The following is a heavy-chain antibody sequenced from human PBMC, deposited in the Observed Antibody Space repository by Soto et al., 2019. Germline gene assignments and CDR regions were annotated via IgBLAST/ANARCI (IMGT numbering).Heavy chain of an antibody. CDR2: ISSSGSTI. D-gene: IGHD3-16*01. CDR3: MAKSYTLNVDY. CDR1: GFTFSDYY. V-gene: IGHV3-11*01. J-gene: IGHJ4*02. Sequence: PGGSLRLSCAASGFTFSDYYMSWIRQAPGKGLEWVSYISSSGSTIYYADSVKGRFTISRDNAKNSLYLQMNSLRAEDTAVYYCMAKSYTLNVDYWGRGTLVTVSS.